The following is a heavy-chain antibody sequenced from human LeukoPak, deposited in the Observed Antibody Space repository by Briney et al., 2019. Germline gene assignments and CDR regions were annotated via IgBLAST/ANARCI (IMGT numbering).Heavy chain of an antibody. Sequence: PSETLSLTCTVSGGSISTYYWSWIRRPPGKGLEWIGYVYYSGSTNYNPSLKSRVTISADTSKNQFSLKLSSVTAADTAVYYCARALDYWGQGTLVTVSS. J-gene: IGHJ4*02. V-gene: IGHV4-59*08. CDR3: ARALDY. CDR1: GGSISTYY. CDR2: VYYSGST.